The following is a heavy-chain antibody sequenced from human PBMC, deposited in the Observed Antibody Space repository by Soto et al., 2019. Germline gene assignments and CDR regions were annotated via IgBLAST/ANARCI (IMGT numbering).Heavy chain of an antibody. D-gene: IGHD4-4*01. CDR1: GFPFSSYG. CDR2: ISYDGSNK. Sequence: PRGSLRLSCAASGFPFSSYGMHWVRQAPGKGLDWVAVISYDGSNKYYAASVMGRFTISXDNAKNTLYLQMTRLTSEDTAMYYCAKSPSDNDSTNPAGGYYYSGIDVATGGSPVTVSS. V-gene: IGHV3-30*18. CDR3: AKSPSDNDSTNPAGGYYYSGIDV. J-gene: IGHJ6*04.